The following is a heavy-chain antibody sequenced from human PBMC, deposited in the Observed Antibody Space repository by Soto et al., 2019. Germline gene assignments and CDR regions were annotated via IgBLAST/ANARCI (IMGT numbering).Heavy chain of an antibody. CDR2: IIPISGTA. V-gene: IGHV1-69*13. CDR3: ARSQGSSTSLEIYYYYYYGMDV. J-gene: IGHJ6*02. D-gene: IGHD2-2*01. CDR1: VGTFSSYA. Sequence: SVTVSCKASVGTFSSYASSWVRQATGQGLEWMGGIIPISGTANYAQKFQGRVTITADESTSTAYMELSSLRSEDTAVYYCARSQGSSTSLEIYYYYYYGMDVWGQGTTVTVSS.